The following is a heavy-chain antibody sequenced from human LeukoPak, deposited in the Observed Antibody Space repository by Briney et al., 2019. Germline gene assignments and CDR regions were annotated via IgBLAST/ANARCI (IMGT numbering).Heavy chain of an antibody. V-gene: IGHV3-21*01. CDR2: ISSSSSYI. D-gene: IGHD3-3*01. CDR3: VAQRPSGTYYDLWSGYRLGDAFDI. J-gene: IGHJ3*02. Sequence: PGGSLRLSCAASGFTFSSYSMNWVRQAPGKGLEWVSSISSSSSYIYYADSVKGRFTISRDNAKNSLYLQMNSLRAEDTAVYYCVAQRPSGTYYDLWSGYRLGDAFDIWGQGTMVTVSS. CDR1: GFTFSSYS.